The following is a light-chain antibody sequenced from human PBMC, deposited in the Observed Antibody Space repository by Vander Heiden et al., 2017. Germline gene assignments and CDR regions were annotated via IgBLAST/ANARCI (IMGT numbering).Light chain of an antibody. CDR3: GTWDTSLGAGV. CDR1: TCNIGSNY. Sequence: QSVLTQPPSVSAAPGQKFTISCSGSTCNIGSNYVSWYQHFPGSAPKLLIYATDERPAGMPDRFSGSKSGTSATLGITGLQTGDGAHYYCGTWDTSLGAGVFGGGTKLTVL. J-gene: IGLJ3*02. V-gene: IGLV1-51*01. CDR2: ATD.